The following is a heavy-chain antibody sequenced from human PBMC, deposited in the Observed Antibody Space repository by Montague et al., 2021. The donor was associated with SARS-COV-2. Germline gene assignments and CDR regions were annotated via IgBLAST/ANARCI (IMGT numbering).Heavy chain of an antibody. Sequence: TLSLTCTVSGGSISGGTYHWSWIRQPAGKRLEWIGRTSPSGGTRYNPSLRGRVTISVDTSQNKFSLSLSSVTAEDTAVYYCVGDLVDWSVGWFDPWGQGTLVTVSS. CDR2: TSPSGGT. J-gene: IGHJ5*02. CDR3: VGDLVDWSVGWFDP. V-gene: IGHV4-61*02. D-gene: IGHD3-9*01. CDR1: GGSISGGTYH.